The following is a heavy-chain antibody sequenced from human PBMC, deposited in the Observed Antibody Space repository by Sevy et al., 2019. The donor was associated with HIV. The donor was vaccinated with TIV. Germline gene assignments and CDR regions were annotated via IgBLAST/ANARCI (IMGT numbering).Heavy chain of an antibody. CDR2: IYYSGST. J-gene: IGHJ4*02. V-gene: IGHV4-61*01. CDR3: AGGDSGSYWDYFDY. Sequence: SETLSLTCTVSGGSVSSGSYYWSWIRQPPGKGLEWMGYIYYSGSTNYNPSLKSRVTITVDTSKNQFSLKLSSGTAADTAVYYCAGGDSGSYWDYFDYWGQGTLVTVSS. CDR1: GGSVSSGSYY. D-gene: IGHD1-26*01.